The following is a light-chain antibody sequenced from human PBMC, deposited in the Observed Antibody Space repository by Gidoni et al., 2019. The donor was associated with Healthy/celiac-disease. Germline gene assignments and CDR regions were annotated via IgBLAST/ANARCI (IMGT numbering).Light chain of an antibody. CDR2: QDS. CDR3: QAWDSSTAV. Sequence: SYELTQPLSVSVSPGQTASINCSGDKLGDKYACWYQQKPGQSPVLVIYQDSKRPSGIPERFSGSNSGNTATLTISGTQAMDEADYYCQAWDSSTAVFCGGTKLTVL. J-gene: IGLJ2*01. V-gene: IGLV3-1*01. CDR1: KLGDKY.